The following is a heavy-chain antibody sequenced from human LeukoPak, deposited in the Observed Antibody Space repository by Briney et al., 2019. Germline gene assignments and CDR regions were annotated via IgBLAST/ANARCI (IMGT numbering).Heavy chain of an antibody. V-gene: IGHV4-34*01. J-gene: IGHJ4*02. Sequence: SETLSLTCAVYGGSFSGYYWSWICQPPGKGLEWIGEINHSGSTNYNPSLKSRVTISVDTSKNQFSLKLSSVTAADTALYYCARYGDYAAKGKPFDYWGQGALVTVSS. CDR3: ARYGDYAAKGKPFDY. D-gene: IGHD4-17*01. CDR2: INHSGST. CDR1: GGSFSGYY.